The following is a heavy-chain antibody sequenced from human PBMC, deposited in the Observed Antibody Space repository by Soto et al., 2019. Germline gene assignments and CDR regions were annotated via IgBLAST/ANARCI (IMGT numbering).Heavy chain of an antibody. CDR1: GYTFTNYA. Sequence: QVQLVQSGAEVKKPGASVTVSCKASGYTFTNYAMHWVRQAPGQRLEWMGWINGGNGYTKYSQKFRDRVTITRDTSASTAYIELSSLTSEDAGVYYCARDGAVAGNINFACWGQGTLVTVSS. CDR2: INGGNGYT. CDR3: ARDGAVAGNINFAC. J-gene: IGHJ4*02. D-gene: IGHD6-19*01. V-gene: IGHV1-3*01.